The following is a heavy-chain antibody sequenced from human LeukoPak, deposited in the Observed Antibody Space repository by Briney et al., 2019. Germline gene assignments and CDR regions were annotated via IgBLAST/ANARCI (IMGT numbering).Heavy chain of an antibody. Sequence: SETLSLTCTVSGGSISSSSYYWGWIRQPPGKGLERIGSIYYSGSTYYNPSLKSRVTISVDTSKNQFSLKLSSVTAADTAVYYCARPYSSGRGFDLHYFVYWGQGTLVTVSS. D-gene: IGHD6-19*01. CDR3: ARPYSSGRGFDLHYFVY. CDR2: IYYSGST. CDR1: GGSISSSSYY. V-gene: IGHV4-39*01. J-gene: IGHJ4*02.